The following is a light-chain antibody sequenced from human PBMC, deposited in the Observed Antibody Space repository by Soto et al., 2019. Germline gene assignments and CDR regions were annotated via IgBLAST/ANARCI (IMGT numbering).Light chain of an antibody. Sequence: EVVLTQSPDTLSLSPGERATLSCRASQDVGKFLVWYQQKPGLSPSLVIYETSKWATDIPDRFSGSRSGTDFTLTINHLEPEDVGVYYVQQRNNWPLTFGGGTKVELK. J-gene: IGKJ4*01. V-gene: IGKV3-11*01. CDR2: ETS. CDR3: QQRNNWPLT. CDR1: QDVGKF.